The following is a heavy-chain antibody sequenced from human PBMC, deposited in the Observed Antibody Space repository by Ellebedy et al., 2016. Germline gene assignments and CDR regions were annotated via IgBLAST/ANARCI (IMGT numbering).Heavy chain of an antibody. CDR2: IYPGDSDT. CDR3: ARREYFRGSHWFHP. D-gene: IGHD5-12*01. V-gene: IGHV5-51*01. J-gene: IGHJ5*02. Sequence: GGSLRLSCKGSGYMFTNFWIGWVRQMPGKGLEWMGIIYPGDSDTKYNPSFQGQVTISADRSTSTAYLQWSGLKASDTAMYFCARREYFRGSHWFHPWGQGTLVTVAS. CDR1: GYMFTNFW.